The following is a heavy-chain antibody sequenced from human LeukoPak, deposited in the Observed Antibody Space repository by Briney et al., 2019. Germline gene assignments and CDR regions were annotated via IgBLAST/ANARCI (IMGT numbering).Heavy chain of an antibody. CDR1: GGSISTYY. J-gene: IGHJ5*02. CDR2: IYYSGST. CDR3: ARRIALAGTIWFDP. Sequence: SETLSLTCTVSGGSISTYYGNRIRQAPGKGLEWIGYIYYSGSTNYNPSLKSRVTISVNTSKNQFSLKLSSATAADTAVYYCARRIALAGTIWFDPWGQGTLVTVSS. V-gene: IGHV4-59*01. D-gene: IGHD6-19*01.